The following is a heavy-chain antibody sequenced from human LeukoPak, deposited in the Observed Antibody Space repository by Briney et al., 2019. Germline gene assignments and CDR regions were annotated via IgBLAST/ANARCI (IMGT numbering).Heavy chain of an antibody. D-gene: IGHD3-10*01. J-gene: IGHJ4*02. Sequence: GGSLRLSCAASGFTFSSYTMNWVRQAPGKGLEWASSISSSSTYINYADSVKGRFTISRDNAKNSLYLQMNSLRAEDTAVYYCARDRSPGNFDYWGQGTLVTVSS. CDR3: ARDRSPGNFDY. V-gene: IGHV3-21*01. CDR2: ISSSSTYI. CDR1: GFTFSSYT.